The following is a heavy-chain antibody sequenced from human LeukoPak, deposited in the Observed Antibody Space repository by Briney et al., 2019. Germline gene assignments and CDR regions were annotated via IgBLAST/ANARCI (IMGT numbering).Heavy chain of an antibody. J-gene: IGHJ4*02. D-gene: IGHD3-3*01. V-gene: IGHV1-18*01. Sequence: ASVKVSCKASGYTFTRYTISWVRQAPGQGLEWMGWISAHNGNTSYAQKLQGRVTTTTDTSTSTAYMELRSLRSDDTAVYFCVRITIFVDYFDYWGQGTLVTVSS. CDR3: VRITIFVDYFDY. CDR2: ISAHNGNT. CDR1: GYTFTRYT.